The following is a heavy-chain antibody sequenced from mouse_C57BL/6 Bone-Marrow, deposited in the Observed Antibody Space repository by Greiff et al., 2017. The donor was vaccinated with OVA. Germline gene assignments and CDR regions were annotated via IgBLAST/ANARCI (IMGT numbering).Heavy chain of an antibody. D-gene: IGHD1-1*01. CDR3: AKVGTVVATRYARDY. Sequence: VQLLQSGPGLVQPSQSLSITCTVSGFSLTSYGVNWVRQSPGKGLEWLGVLWIGGSTDYNPAFKSRLSITMTNAKSKVFLKMNSLQADDTAIYNGAKVGTVVATRYARDYWGQGTSVTVSS. V-gene: IGHV2-5*01. CDR1: GFSLTSYG. CDR2: LWIGGST. J-gene: IGHJ4*01.